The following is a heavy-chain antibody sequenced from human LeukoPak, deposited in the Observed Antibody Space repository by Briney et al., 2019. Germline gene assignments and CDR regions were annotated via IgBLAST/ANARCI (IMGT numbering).Heavy chain of an antibody. CDR1: GFTFSSYS. CDR3: ARDGGNDAFDI. Sequence: GGSLRLSCAASGFTFSSYSMNWVRQAPGKGLEWVSSISSSSSYIYYADSVKGRFTISRDSAKNSLYLQMNSLRAEDTAVYYCARDGGNDAFDIWGQGTMVTVSS. V-gene: IGHV3-21*01. CDR2: ISSSSSYI. D-gene: IGHD2-15*01. J-gene: IGHJ3*02.